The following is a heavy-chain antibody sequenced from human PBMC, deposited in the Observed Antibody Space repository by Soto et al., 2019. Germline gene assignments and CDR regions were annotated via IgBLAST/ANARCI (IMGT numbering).Heavy chain of an antibody. Sequence: VQLVQSGAEVKKTGSSVRVSCKTSGGSFTTHSITWLRQAPGQGLEWMGGLGPLFGTPNYAQKFQGRLTITADESTSTAYMELSNLRSVDTAVYYCARVAEEELAGASFFDYWGQGTLVTVSS. CDR1: GGSFTTHS. CDR3: ARVAEEELAGASFFDY. J-gene: IGHJ4*02. D-gene: IGHD6-19*01. V-gene: IGHV1-69*01. CDR2: LGPLFGTP.